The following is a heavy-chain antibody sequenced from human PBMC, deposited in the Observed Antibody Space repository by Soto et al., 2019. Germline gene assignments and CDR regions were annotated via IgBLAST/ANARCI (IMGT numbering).Heavy chain of an antibody. CDR3: ARDGDPGYSFWSGPLGGGRFDP. D-gene: IGHD3-3*01. V-gene: IGHV1-69*12. CDR1: GGTFGNTA. J-gene: IGHJ5*02. Sequence: QVQLVQSGAEVKEPGSSVNVSCKTYGGTFGNTAVTWVRQVPGRGLEWIGGIVPLYGTANYAQKFRGRVMITADESTSTAYMDLSSLRSDDTAIYYCARDGDPGYSFWSGPLGGGRFDPWGQGTLVTVSS. CDR2: IVPLYGTA.